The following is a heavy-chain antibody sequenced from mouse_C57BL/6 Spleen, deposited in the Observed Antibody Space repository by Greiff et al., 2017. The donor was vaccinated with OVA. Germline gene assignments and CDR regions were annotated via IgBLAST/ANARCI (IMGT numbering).Heavy chain of an antibody. V-gene: IGHV2-2*01. J-gene: IGHJ3*01. CDR2: IWSGGST. CDR3: ARNWDYGNPWFAY. D-gene: IGHD2-1*01. CDR1: GFSLTSYG. Sequence: VMLVESGPGLVQPSQSLSITCTVSGFSLTSYGVHWVRQSPGKGLEWLGVIWSGGSTDYNAAFISRLSISKDNSKSQVFFKMNSLQADDTAIYYCARNWDYGNPWFAYWGQGTLVTVSA.